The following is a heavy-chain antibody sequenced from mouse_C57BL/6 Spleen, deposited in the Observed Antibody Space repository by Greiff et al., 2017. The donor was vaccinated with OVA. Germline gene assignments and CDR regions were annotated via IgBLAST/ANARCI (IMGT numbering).Heavy chain of an antibody. CDR3: AKEGNYDYDGFAY. CDR1: GYTFTSYW. Sequence: VQLQQSGAELVKPGASVKLSCKASGYTFTSYWMQWVKQRPGQGLEWIGEIDPSDSYTNYNQKFKGKATLTVDTSSSTAYMQLSSLTSEDSAVYYCAKEGNYDYDGFAYWGQGTLVTVSA. J-gene: IGHJ3*01. D-gene: IGHD2-4*01. CDR2: IDPSDSYT. V-gene: IGHV1-50*01.